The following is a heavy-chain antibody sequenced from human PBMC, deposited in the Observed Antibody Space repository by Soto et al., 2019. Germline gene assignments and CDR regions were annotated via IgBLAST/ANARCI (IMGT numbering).Heavy chain of an antibody. Sequence: QVQLVESGGGVVQPGRSLRLSCAASGFTFSSYAMHWVRQAPGKGLEWVAVISYDGSNKYYADSVKGRFTISRDNSKNTLDLQMNSQRAEDTAVYYCARDFYLSGPALRFAVAAPGDYWGQGTLVTVSS. J-gene: IGHJ4*02. CDR3: ARDFYLSGPALRFAVAAPGDY. V-gene: IGHV3-30-3*01. CDR2: ISYDGSNK. D-gene: IGHD6-19*01. CDR1: GFTFSSYA.